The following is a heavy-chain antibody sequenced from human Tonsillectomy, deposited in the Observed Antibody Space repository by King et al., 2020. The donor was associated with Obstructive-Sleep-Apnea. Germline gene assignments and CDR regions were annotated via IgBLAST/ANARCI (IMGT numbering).Heavy chain of an antibody. CDR1: GGSFSGYY. CDR3: ARGGDIYYFDY. D-gene: IGHD3-10*01. CDR2: INHSGST. Sequence: VQLQQWGAGLLKPSETLSLTCAVYGGSFSGYYWSWIRQPPGKGLEWIGEINHSGSTNYNPSLKSRVTISVDTPKNQFSLKLSSVTAADTAVYYCARGGDIYYFDYWGQGTLVTVSS. J-gene: IGHJ4*02. V-gene: IGHV4-34*01.